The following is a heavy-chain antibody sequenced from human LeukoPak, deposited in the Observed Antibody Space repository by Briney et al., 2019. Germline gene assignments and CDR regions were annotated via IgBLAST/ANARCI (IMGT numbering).Heavy chain of an antibody. D-gene: IGHD5-12*01. Sequence: PGGSLRLSCAASGFTFSAYWMSWVRQAPGKGLEWVANIKGDGSEKYYVDSVKGRFTISRDNAKNSLYLQMNSLRAEDMAVYYCARYHDYIGWFDPWGQGTLVTVSS. J-gene: IGHJ5*02. CDR2: IKGDGSEK. CDR1: GFTFSAYW. V-gene: IGHV3-7*01. CDR3: ARYHDYIGWFDP.